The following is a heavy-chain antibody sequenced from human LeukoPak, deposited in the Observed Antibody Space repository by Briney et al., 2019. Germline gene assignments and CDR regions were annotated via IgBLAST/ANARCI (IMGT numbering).Heavy chain of an antibody. J-gene: IGHJ6*02. Sequence: PGGSLRLSCAASGFTVSSNYMSWVRQAPGKGLEWVSVIYSGGSTYYADSVKGRFTISRDNSKNTLYLQMNSLRAEDTAVYYCARYYYDEPYYYGMDVWGQGTTVTVSS. CDR2: IYSGGST. V-gene: IGHV3-53*01. CDR3: ARYYYDEPYYYGMDV. D-gene: IGHD3-22*01. CDR1: GFTVSSNY.